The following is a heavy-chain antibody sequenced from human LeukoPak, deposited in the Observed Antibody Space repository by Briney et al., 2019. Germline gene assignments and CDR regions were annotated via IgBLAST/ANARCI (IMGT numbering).Heavy chain of an antibody. J-gene: IGHJ4*02. CDR2: IKSKTDGGTT. CDR3: TTDIVVVPAAIIVDY. Sequence: PGGSLRLSCAASGFTFSNAWMSWVRQAPGKGLEWVGRIKSKTDGGTTDYAAPVKGRFTISRDGSKNTLYLQMNSLKTEDTAVYYCTTDIVVVPAAIIVDYWGQGTLVTVSS. CDR1: GFTFSNAW. V-gene: IGHV3-15*01. D-gene: IGHD2-2*02.